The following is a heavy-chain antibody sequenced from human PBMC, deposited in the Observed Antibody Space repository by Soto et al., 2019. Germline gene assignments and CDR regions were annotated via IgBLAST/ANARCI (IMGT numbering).Heavy chain of an antibody. CDR3: ARERWGGPQQLLFDY. Sequence: TSETLSLTCTVSGGSISSSYWSWIRQPPGKGLEWIGYIYYSGSTNYNPSLKSRVTISVDTSKNQFSLKLSSVTAADTAVYYCARERWGGPQQLLFDYWGQGTLVTVSS. D-gene: IGHD6-13*01. J-gene: IGHJ4*02. CDR1: GGSISSSY. V-gene: IGHV4-59*01. CDR2: IYYSGST.